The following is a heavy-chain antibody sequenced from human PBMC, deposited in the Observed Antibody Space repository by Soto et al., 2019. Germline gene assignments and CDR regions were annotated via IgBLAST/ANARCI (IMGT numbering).Heavy chain of an antibody. J-gene: IGHJ5*02. V-gene: IGHV1-69*13. D-gene: IGHD3-22*01. CDR1: GGTFSSYA. CDR2: IIPIFGTA. CDR3: AILLYYYDSSGYFIWFDP. Sequence: GASVKVSCKASGGTFSSYAISWVRQAPGQGLEWMGGIIPIFGTANYAQKFQGRVTITADESTSTAYMELSSLRSEDTAVYYCAILLYYYDSSGYFIWFDPWGQGTLVTVSS.